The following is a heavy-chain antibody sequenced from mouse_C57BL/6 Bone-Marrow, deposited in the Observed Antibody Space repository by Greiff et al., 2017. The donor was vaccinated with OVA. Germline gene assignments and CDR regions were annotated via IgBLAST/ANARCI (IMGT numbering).Heavy chain of an antibody. CDR3: ARPYYYGRGYFEV. CDR1: GYAFTNYL. CDR2: INHGSGGT. J-gene: IGHJ1*03. Sequence: VQLQQSGAELVRPGTSVKVSCKASGYAFTNYLIEWVKQRPGQGLEWIGVINHGSGGTHYNEKLKGKGTLTADKSSSTAYMQRSSLTSDDSAVYFCARPYYYGRGYFEVWGTGTTVTVSA. D-gene: IGHD1-1*01. V-gene: IGHV1-54*01.